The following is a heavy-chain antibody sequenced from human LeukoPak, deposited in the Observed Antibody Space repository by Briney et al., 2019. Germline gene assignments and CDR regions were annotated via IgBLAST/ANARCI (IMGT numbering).Heavy chain of an antibody. CDR2: ISYDGSNK. Sequence: GSLRLSCVVSGFTFISYGMHWVRQAPGKGLEWVAVISYDGSNKYYTDSVKGRFTISRDNSKNTLYLQMNSLRAEDTAVYYCAKRGYYYDSSGYYSRTYFDYWGQGTLVIVSS. CDR1: GFTFISYG. D-gene: IGHD3-22*01. J-gene: IGHJ4*02. V-gene: IGHV3-30*18. CDR3: AKRGYYYDSSGYYSRTYFDY.